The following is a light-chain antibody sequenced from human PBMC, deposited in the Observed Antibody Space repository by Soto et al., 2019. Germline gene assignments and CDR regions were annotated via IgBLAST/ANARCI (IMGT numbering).Light chain of an antibody. CDR1: QTISSTY. CDR3: QRYGNSQYT. J-gene: IGKJ2*01. CDR2: DAS. Sequence: EIVLTQSPGTLSLSPGERATLSCRASQTISSTYLAWYQHKPGQAPRLLIYDASSRATGIPDRFSGSGSGTDFTLTISRLEPEDFAVYYCQRYGNSQYTFGQGTKLEIK. V-gene: IGKV3-20*01.